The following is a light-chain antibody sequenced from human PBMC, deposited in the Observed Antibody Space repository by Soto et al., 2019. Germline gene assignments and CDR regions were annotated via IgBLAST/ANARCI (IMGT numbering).Light chain of an antibody. Sequence: EIVLTQSPYTMSVSPGERATLSCRASQSISRTLAGYQQKSGQPPSLLIYDASTRATCFPARFSGSGSGTVCPLTISSLQSEDFAVYYCQQYNNWPLTFGGGTTVEIK. CDR2: DAS. CDR3: QQYNNWPLT. J-gene: IGKJ4*01. V-gene: IGKV3D-15*01. CDR1: QSISRT.